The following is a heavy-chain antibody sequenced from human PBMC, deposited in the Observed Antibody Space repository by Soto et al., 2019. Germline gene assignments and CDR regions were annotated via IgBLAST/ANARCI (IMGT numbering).Heavy chain of an antibody. V-gene: IGHV3-74*01. CDR1: GFTFTNYW. J-gene: IGHJ6*02. CDR2: INSDGSSR. CDR3: ARGVRNYYGMDV. Sequence: PAESLRLSCDASGFTFTNYWLHWIRQAPGRGLVWVSRINSDGSSRFYADSVKGRFTISRDNAENTVYLQMNSLRAEDTAVYYCARGVRNYYGMDVWGQGT.